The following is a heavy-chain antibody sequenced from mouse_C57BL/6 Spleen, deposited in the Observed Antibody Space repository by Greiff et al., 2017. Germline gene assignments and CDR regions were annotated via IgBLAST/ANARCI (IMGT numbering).Heavy chain of an antibody. V-gene: IGHV1-85*01. CDR3: ARNGAYYSKYFDY. Sequence: VQLQQSGPELVKPGASVKLSCKASGYTFTSYDINWVKQRPGQGLGWIGWIYPRDGSTKYNEKFKGKATLTVDTSSSTAYMELHSLTSEDSAVYFCARNGAYYSKYFDYWGQGTSRTVSS. CDR1: GYTFTSYD. CDR2: IYPRDGST. J-gene: IGHJ2*02. D-gene: IGHD2-5*01.